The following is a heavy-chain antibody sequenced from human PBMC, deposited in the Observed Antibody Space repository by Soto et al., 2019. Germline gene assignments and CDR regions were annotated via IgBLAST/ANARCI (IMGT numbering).Heavy chain of an antibody. D-gene: IGHD3-10*01. CDR2: IYYSGST. J-gene: IGHJ4*02. Sequence: SETLSLTCTVSGGSISSYYWSWIRQPPGKGLEWIGYIYYSGSTNYNPSLKSRVTISVDTSKNQFSLKLSSVTAADTAVYYCARVMVRGVIINFDYWGQGTLVTVSS. CDR1: GGSISSYY. V-gene: IGHV4-59*01. CDR3: ARVMVRGVIINFDY.